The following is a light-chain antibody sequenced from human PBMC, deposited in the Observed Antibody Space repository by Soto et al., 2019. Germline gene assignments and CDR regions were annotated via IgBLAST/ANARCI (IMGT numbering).Light chain of an antibody. CDR2: DAY. Sequence: EVVLTQSPVTLSFSPWERATLSCRASQSFRGLLAWYQQKPGQAPRLLIYDAYNRATGIPPRFSGSGSGTDFTLTISSLEPEDSTVYYCQLRHLLPITFGQGGRLEI. CDR3: QLRHLLPIT. J-gene: IGKJ5*01. V-gene: IGKV3-11*01. CDR1: QSFRGL.